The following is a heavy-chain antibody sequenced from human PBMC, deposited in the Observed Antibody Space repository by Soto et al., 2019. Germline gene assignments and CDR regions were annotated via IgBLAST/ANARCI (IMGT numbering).Heavy chain of an antibody. CDR3: ARVEIGVYAFDI. CDR1: GGSITSYY. CDR2: IYSGARI. D-gene: IGHD2-8*01. Sequence: QVQLQESGPGLVKPSETLFLTCAVSGGSITSYYWSWIRQSPGKGLEWIGYIYSGARISYNPSLRSRVTILLDTSKNQFALRLASAPAADTAVYYCARVEIGVYAFDIWGHGTMVTVSS. J-gene: IGHJ3*02. V-gene: IGHV4-59*01.